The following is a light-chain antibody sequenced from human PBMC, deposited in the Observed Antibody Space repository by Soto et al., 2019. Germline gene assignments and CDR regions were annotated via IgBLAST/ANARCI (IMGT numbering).Light chain of an antibody. V-gene: IGKV3-20*01. CDR2: GAS. J-gene: IGKJ1*01. CDR3: QQYGISPRT. Sequence: EIRMKQSPAALSVSPGERATLSCRASQSVSSNLAWYQQKPGQAPRLLIYGASSRATGIPDRFTGSGSGTDFTLTISRLEPEDFAVYYCQQYGISPRTFGQ. CDR1: QSVSSN.